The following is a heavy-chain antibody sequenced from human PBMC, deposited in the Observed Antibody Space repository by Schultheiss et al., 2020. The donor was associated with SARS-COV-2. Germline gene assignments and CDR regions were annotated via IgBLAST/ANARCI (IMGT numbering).Heavy chain of an antibody. V-gene: IGHV4-59*01. CDR1: GGSISSYY. Sequence: SEILSLTCTVSGGSISSYYWSWIRQPPGKGLEWIGYIYYSGSTNYNPSLKSRVTISVDTSKNQFTLKLSSVTAADTAVYYCAREGVTLLWFGELFSRYGMDVWGQGTTVTVSS. J-gene: IGHJ6*02. D-gene: IGHD3-10*01. CDR3: AREGVTLLWFGELFSRYGMDV. CDR2: IYYSGST.